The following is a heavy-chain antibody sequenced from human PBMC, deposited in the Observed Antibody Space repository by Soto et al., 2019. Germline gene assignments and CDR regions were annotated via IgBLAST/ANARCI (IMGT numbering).Heavy chain of an antibody. CDR2: MNPNSGNT. CDR1: GYTFTSYD. Sequence: QVQLVQSGAEVKKSGASVKVSCKASGYTFTSYDINWVRQATGQGLEWMGWMNPNSGNTGYAQKFQGRVTMTRNTSISTAYMELSRLRYEDTAVYYCARERSAAGTGWFDPWGQGTLVTVSS. J-gene: IGHJ5*02. V-gene: IGHV1-8*01. CDR3: ARERSAAGTGWFDP. D-gene: IGHD6-13*01.